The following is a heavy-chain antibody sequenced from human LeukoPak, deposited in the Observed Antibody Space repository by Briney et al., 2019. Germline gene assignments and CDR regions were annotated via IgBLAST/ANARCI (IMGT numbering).Heavy chain of an antibody. D-gene: IGHD3-10*01. CDR1: GGSISSGGYY. V-gene: IGHV4-31*03. J-gene: IGHJ5*02. CDR3: ARNTMVRGVIITKYNWFDP. Sequence: PSETLSLTCIVSGGSISSGGYYWSWIRQHPGKGLEWIGYIYYSGSTYYNPSLKSRVTISVDTSKNQFSLKLSSVTAADTAVYYCARNTMVRGVIITKYNWFDPWGQGTLVTVSS. CDR2: IYYSGST.